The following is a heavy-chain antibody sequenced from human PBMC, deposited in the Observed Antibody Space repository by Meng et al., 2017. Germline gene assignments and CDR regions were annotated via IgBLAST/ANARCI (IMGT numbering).Heavy chain of an antibody. D-gene: IGHD3-10*01. J-gene: IGHJ4*02. CDR2: MNPNSGNT. Sequence: ASVKVSCKASGYTFTSYDINWVRQATGQGLKWMGWMNPNSGNTGYAQKFQGRVTITRNTSISTAYMGLSSLKSEDTAGYYCARASWRGSGSLLPLYWGQGTLVTVSS. CDR3: ARASWRGSGSLLPLY. V-gene: IGHV1-8*03. CDR1: GYTFTSYD.